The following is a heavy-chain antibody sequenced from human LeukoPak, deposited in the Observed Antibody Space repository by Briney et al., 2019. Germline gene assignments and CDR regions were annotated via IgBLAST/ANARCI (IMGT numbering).Heavy chain of an antibody. CDR3: ARVGLYSSGWHRQYYYYMDV. CDR1: GFTFSSYA. Sequence: GRSLRLSCAASGFTFSSYAMHWVRQAPGKGLEWVAVISYDGSNKYYADSVKGRFTISRDNSKNTLYLQMNSLRAEDTAVYYCARVGLYSSGWHRQYYYYMDVWGKGTTVTVSS. D-gene: IGHD6-19*01. V-gene: IGHV3-30*04. J-gene: IGHJ6*03. CDR2: ISYDGSNK.